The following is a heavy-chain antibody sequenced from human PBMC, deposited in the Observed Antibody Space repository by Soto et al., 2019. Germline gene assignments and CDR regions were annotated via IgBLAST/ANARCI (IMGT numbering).Heavy chain of an antibody. V-gene: IGHV1-58*01. Sequence: SVKVSCKASGFTFTSSAVQWVRQARGQRLEWIGWIVVGSGNTNYAQKFQERVTITRDMSTSTAYMELSSLRSEDTAVYYCAADPYYYDSSGYYAGYWGQGTLVTVSS. D-gene: IGHD3-22*01. CDR2: IVVGSGNT. J-gene: IGHJ4*02. CDR3: AADPYYYDSSGYYAGY. CDR1: GFTFTSSA.